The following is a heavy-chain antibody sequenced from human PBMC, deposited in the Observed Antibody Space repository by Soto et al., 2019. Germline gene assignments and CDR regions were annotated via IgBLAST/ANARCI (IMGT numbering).Heavy chain of an antibody. CDR2: ISGSGGST. J-gene: IGHJ4*02. D-gene: IGHD1-26*01. CDR1: GFTFSSYA. V-gene: IGHV3-23*01. CDR3: AKVIRLIVGAIYDFDY. Sequence: SGGSLRLSCAASGFTFSSYAMSWVRQAPGKGLEWVSAISGSGGSTYYADSVKGRFTISRDNSKNTLYLQMNSLRAEDTAVYYCAKVIRLIVGAIYDFDYWGQGTLVTVSS.